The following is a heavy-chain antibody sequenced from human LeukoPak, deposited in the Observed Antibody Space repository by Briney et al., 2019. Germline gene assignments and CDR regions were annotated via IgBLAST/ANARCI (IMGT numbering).Heavy chain of an antibody. V-gene: IGHV5-51*01. CDR2: VYPGDSDT. J-gene: IGHJ4*02. Sequence: GESLKISCKGSGYSFTSYWIGWVRQMPGKGLEWMGIVYPGDSDTRYSPSFQGQVTMSVDKSISIAYLQWSSLRASDTAMYYCARRDMSSGGYNYGYGFDYWGQGTLVIVSS. CDR3: ARRDMSSGGYNYGYGFDY. D-gene: IGHD5-18*01. CDR1: GYSFTSYW.